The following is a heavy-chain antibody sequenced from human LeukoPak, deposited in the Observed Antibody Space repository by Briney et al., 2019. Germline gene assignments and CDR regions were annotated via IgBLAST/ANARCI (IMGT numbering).Heavy chain of an antibody. D-gene: IGHD1-1*01. V-gene: IGHV3-7*01. CDR1: GFTFSIYW. CDR2: IKQDGSEK. J-gene: IGHJ4*02. CDR3: ARSELLDY. Sequence: SGGSLRLSCAAYGFTFSIYWMSWVRQAPGKGLEWVANIKQDGSEKYYVDSVKGRFTISRDNAKNSLYLQMNSLRAVDTAVCYCARSELLDYWGQGTLVTVSS.